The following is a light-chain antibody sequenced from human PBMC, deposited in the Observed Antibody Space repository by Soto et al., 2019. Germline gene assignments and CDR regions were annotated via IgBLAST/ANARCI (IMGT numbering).Light chain of an antibody. CDR1: TGAVTSGHY. Sequence: QAVVTQEPSLTVSPGGTVTLTCGSSTGAVTSGHYPYWFQQKPGQAPRTLIHDTTNKHSWTPARFSGSLLGGKAALTLSGAQPEDEADYYCLLFYTDIRVFGGGTKLTVL. CDR3: LLFYTDIRV. V-gene: IGLV7-46*01. J-gene: IGLJ2*01. CDR2: DTT.